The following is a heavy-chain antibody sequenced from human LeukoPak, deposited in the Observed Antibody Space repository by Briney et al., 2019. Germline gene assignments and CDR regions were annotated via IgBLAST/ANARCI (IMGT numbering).Heavy chain of an antibody. CDR1: GGSISSGSYY. Sequence: PSQTLSLTCTVSGGSISSGSYYWSWIRQPAGKGLEWIGRIYTSGSTNYNPSLKSRVTISVDTSKNRFSLKLSSVIAADTAVYYCAKVSRYCSSTSCYTAFDIWGQGTMVTVSS. V-gene: IGHV4-61*02. J-gene: IGHJ3*02. CDR3: AKVSRYCSSTSCYTAFDI. CDR2: IYTSGST. D-gene: IGHD2-2*02.